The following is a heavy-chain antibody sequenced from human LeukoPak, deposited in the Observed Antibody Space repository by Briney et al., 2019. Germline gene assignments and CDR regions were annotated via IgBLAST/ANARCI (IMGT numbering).Heavy chain of an antibody. CDR2: IYHSGST. CDR3: ARLGSGHTVVG. Sequence: SETLSLTCTVSGYSLSSGYYWGWLRQPPGKGLEWVGSIYHSGSTYYNPSLKSRVTISVDTSKNQFSLKLSSVTTADTAVDYCARLGSGHTVVGWGQGTLVTVSS. V-gene: IGHV4-38-2*02. CDR1: GYSLSSGYY. J-gene: IGHJ4*02. D-gene: IGHD2-15*01.